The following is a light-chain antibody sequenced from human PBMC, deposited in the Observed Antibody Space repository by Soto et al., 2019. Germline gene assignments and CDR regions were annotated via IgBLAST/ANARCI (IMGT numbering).Light chain of an antibody. CDR2: GAS. J-gene: IGKJ1*01. V-gene: IGKV3-20*01. Sequence: EMVLTQTAGTLSLSPGERATLSGMGSQSVSSSYLAWYQQKPGQAPRLLIYGASSRATGIPDRFSGSGSGTDFTLAISRLEPEDFAVYYCQQYGSSPVTFGQGTKVDIK. CDR1: QSVSSSY. CDR3: QQYGSSPVT.